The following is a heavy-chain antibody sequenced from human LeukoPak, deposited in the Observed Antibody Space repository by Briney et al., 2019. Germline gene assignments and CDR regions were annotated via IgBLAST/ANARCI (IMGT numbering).Heavy chain of an antibody. Sequence: GGSLRLSCAASRFTFKNYGMHWVRQAPGKGLEWVSFISYDGSIKYYAGSVRGRFSISRDNSKNTLYLQMNSLRAEDTAVYYCAKDWHYWGQGTLVTVSS. V-gene: IGHV3-30*02. J-gene: IGHJ4*02. CDR1: RFTFKNYG. CDR2: ISYDGSIK. CDR3: AKDWHY.